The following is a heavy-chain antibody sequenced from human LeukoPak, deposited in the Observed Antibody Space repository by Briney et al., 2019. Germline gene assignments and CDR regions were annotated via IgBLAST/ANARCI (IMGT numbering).Heavy chain of an antibody. CDR1: GYSISSGYY. D-gene: IGHD3-22*01. V-gene: IGHV4-38-2*01. Sequence: SETLSLTCAVSGYSISSGYYWGWIRQPPGKGLEWIGSISHSGSTCYNPSLKSRVTISVDTSKNQFSLKLSSVTAADTAVYYCARHPDSSGYYIGYWGQGTLVTVSS. CDR2: ISHSGST. CDR3: ARHPDSSGYYIGY. J-gene: IGHJ4*02.